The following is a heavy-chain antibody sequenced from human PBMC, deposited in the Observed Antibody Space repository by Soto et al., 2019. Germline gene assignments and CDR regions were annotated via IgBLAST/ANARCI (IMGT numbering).Heavy chain of an antibody. V-gene: IGHV1-58*01. CDR1: GFTFTSSA. D-gene: IGHD3-22*01. CDR3: AATPADSSGYYDIAWYFDL. CDR2: IVVGSGNT. J-gene: IGHJ2*01. Sequence: QMQLVQSGPEVKKPGTSVKVSCKASGFTFTSSAVQWVRQARGQRLEWIGWIVVGSGNTNYAQKFQERVTITRDMSKSTAYMELSSLRSEDTAVYYCAATPADSSGYYDIAWYFDLWGRGTLVTVSS.